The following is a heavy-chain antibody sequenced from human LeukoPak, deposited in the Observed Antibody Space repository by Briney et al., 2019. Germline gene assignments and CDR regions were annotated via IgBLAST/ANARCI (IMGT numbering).Heavy chain of an antibody. CDR3: ARDRGNTYYYYYMDV. J-gene: IGHJ6*03. CDR1: GYTFTGYY. CDR2: INPNSGGT. V-gene: IGHV1-2*02. Sequence: ASMKVSCKASGYTFTGYYMHWVRQAPGQGLEWMGWINPNSGGTNYAQKFQGRVTMTRDTSITTAYMELSRLRSDDTAVYYCARDRGNTYYYYYMDVWGKGTTVTISS. D-gene: IGHD1/OR15-1a*01.